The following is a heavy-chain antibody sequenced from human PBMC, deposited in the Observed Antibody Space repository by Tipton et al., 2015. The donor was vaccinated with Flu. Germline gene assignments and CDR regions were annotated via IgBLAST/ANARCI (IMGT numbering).Heavy chain of an antibody. Sequence: LSCAVSGDSIRSSNYCWGWIRQPPGKGLEWIGNIFHSGNTYHNPSLKSRVTMTIDTSKNQFSLKLSSVTAADTAVYYCARRDYSNYVSEPKSWFDPWGQGTLVTVPS. CDR1: GDSIRSSNY. J-gene: IGHJ5*02. V-gene: IGHV4-39*07. CDR2: IFHSGNT. D-gene: IGHD4-11*01. CDR3: ARRDYSNYVSEPKSWFDP.